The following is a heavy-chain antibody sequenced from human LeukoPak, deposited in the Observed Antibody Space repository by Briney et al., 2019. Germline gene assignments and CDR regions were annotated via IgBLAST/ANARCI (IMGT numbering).Heavy chain of an antibody. CDR2: ISTSGST. V-gene: IGHV4-61*02. J-gene: IGHJ5*02. Sequence: SQTLSLTCTVSGGSISSGNYYWSWIRQPAGKGLEWIGRISTSGSTNFNPPLKSRVTISVDTSKNQFFLNLSSVTAADTAVYYCARGQSGWNYNWFDPWGQGILVTVSS. D-gene: IGHD1-7*01. CDR1: GGSISSGNYY. CDR3: ARGQSGWNYNWFDP.